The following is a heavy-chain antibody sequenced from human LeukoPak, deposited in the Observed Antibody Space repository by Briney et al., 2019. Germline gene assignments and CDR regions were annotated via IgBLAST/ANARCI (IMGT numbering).Heavy chain of an antibody. CDR2: ISGGSNYI. D-gene: IGHD6-13*01. CDR1: GFIFSTYS. V-gene: IGHV3-21*01. CDR3: ARDFGDSSEFFQH. Sequence: GGSLRLSCAASGFIFSTYSMNWVRQSPGKGLEWVSSISGGSNYIYYADSVKGRFTISRDNAKNSLFLQMNSLRAEDTAVYYCARDFGDSSEFFQHWGQGTLVTVSS. J-gene: IGHJ1*01.